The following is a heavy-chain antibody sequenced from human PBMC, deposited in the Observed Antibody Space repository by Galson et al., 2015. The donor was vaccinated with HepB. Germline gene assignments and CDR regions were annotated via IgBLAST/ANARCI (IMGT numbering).Heavy chain of an antibody. V-gene: IGHV1-46*04. CDR2: INPSGGST. CDR3: ARDSGIAAAYDP. D-gene: IGHD6-13*01. J-gene: IGHJ5*02. Sequence: SVKVSCKASGYTFTSYYMHWVRQAPGQGLEWMGIINPSGGSTSYAQKLQGRVTMTRDTSTSTVYMELSSLRSEDTAVYYCARDSGIAAAYDPWGQGTLVTVSS. CDR1: GYTFTSYY.